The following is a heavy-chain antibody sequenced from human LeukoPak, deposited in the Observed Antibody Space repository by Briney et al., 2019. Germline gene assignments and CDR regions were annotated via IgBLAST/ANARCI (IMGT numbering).Heavy chain of an antibody. CDR2: ISSSSSYI. CDR3: AKSYYYDSSGYLLLSDY. D-gene: IGHD3-22*01. V-gene: IGHV3-21*01. Sequence: PGGSLRLSCAASGFTFSSYSMNWVRQAPGKVLEWVSSISSSSSYIYYADSVRGRFTISRDNAKTSLYLQMNSLRAEDTAVYYCAKSYYYDSSGYLLLSDYWGQGTLVTVSS. J-gene: IGHJ4*02. CDR1: GFTFSSYS.